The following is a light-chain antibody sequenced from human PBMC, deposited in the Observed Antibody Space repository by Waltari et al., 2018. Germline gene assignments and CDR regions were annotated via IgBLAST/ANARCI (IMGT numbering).Light chain of an antibody. CDR3: QSYESSLSGWV. V-gene: IGLV1-40*01. Sequence: QSVLTQPPSVSGAPGQRVTISCTGSSYNLGECYDVNWYQQLPVTAPKLLIFGNSHRPSGVPGRFSGSKSGTSASLAITGLQAEDEADYYCQSYESSLSGWVFGGGTKLTVL. J-gene: IGLJ3*02. CDR2: GNS. CDR1: SYNLGECYD.